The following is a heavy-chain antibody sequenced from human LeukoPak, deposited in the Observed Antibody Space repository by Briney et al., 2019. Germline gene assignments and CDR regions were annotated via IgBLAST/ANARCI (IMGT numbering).Heavy chain of an antibody. J-gene: IGHJ5*02. CDR2: IYPGDSDT. Sequence: GESLQISCKGSGYSFTNYWIGWVRRMPGKGREWMGMIYPGDSDTRYSPSFQGQVTISADKSISTAYLQWSSLEASDTAMYFCARHGSSYFEPRYNWFDPWGQGTLVTVSS. CDR3: ARHGSSYFEPRYNWFDP. D-gene: IGHD3-9*01. V-gene: IGHV5-51*01. CDR1: GYSFTNYW.